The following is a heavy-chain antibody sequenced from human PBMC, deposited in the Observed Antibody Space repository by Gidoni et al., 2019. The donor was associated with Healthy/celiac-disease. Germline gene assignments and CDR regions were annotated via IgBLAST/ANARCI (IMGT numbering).Heavy chain of an antibody. V-gene: IGHV3-23*01. Sequence: EVQLLESVGGLVQTGGCLRLSCAASGVAFSCSAMSWVRQAPGKGLGGLSAISGVCVSTYYADSVKGLFTIARDNSKNTLYLQMNSLRAEDTAVYYCAKGSLGSSWPLFDYWGQGPLVTVSS. CDR3: AKGSLGSSWPLFDY. D-gene: IGHD6-13*01. CDR1: GVAFSCSA. CDR2: ISGVCVST. J-gene: IGHJ4*02.